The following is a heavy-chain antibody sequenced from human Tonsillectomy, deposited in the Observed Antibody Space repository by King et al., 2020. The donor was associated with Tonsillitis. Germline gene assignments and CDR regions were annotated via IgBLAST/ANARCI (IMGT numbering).Heavy chain of an antibody. D-gene: IGHD6-19*01. CDR3: ARGFGIAVAGFH. J-gene: IGHJ4*02. CDR2: IYSGGNT. V-gene: IGHV3-53*01. Sequence: VQLVESGGGLIQPGGSLRLSCADSGFTVSDNDMSWVRQAPGKGLEWVSVIYSGGNTYYADSVKGRFIISRDNSKNTLYLQMNSLRAEDTAVYYGARGFGIAVAGFHWGQGTLVTVSS. CDR1: GFTVSDND.